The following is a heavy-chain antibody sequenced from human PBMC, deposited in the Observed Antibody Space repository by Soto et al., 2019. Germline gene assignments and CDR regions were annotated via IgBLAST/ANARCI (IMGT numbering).Heavy chain of an antibody. D-gene: IGHD3-22*01. V-gene: IGHV2-5*02. CDR3: AHRGGYYDSSGYHPYYFDY. CDR1: GFSLSTSGVG. J-gene: IGHJ4*02. Sequence: QITLKESGPTLVKPTQTLTLTCTFSGFSLSTSGVGVGWIRQPPGKALEWLALIYWDDDKRYSPSLKSRLTITKDTSKNQVVLTMTNMDPVDTATYYCAHRGGYYDSSGYHPYYFDYWGQGTLVTVSS. CDR2: IYWDDDK.